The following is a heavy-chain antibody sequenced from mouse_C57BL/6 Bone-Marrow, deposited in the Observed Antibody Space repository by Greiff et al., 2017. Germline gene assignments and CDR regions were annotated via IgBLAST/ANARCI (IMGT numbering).Heavy chain of an antibody. J-gene: IGHJ1*03. CDR2: IDPSDSYT. V-gene: IGHV1-59*01. Sequence: QVQLQQPGAELVRPGTSVKLSCKASGYTFTSYWMHWVKQRPGQGLEWIGVIDPSDSYTNYNQKFKGKATLTVDTSSSTAYMQLSSLSSEDSAVYDCASWYFDVWGTGTTVTVSS. CDR1: GYTFTSYW. CDR3: ASWYFDV.